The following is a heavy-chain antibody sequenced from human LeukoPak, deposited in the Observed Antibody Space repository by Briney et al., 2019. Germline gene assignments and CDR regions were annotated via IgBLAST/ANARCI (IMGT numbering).Heavy chain of an antibody. CDR1: GGTFSSYA. D-gene: IGHD3-3*01. CDR3: ARDLRITIFGVAKGPDAFDI. Sequence: SVKVSCKASGGTFSSYAISWVRQAPGQGLEWMGGIIPIFGTANYAQKFQGRVTITTDESTSTAYMELSSLRSEDTTVYYCARDLRITIFGVAKGPDAFDIWGQGTMVTVSS. V-gene: IGHV1-69*05. J-gene: IGHJ3*02. CDR2: IIPIFGTA.